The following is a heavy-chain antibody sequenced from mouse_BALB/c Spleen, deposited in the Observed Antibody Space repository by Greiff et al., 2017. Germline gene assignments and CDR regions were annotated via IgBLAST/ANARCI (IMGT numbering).Heavy chain of an antibody. Sequence: VQRVESGPELVRPGVSVKISCKGSSYTFTDYAMHWVKQSHAKSLEWIGVISTYYGNTNYNQKFKGKATMTVDKSSSTAYMELARLTSEDSAVYYCASDYGSSYGAYWGQGTLVTVSA. CDR2: ISTYYGNT. D-gene: IGHD1-1*01. CDR1: SYTFTDYA. J-gene: IGHJ3*01. V-gene: IGHV1-67*01. CDR3: ASDYGSSYGAY.